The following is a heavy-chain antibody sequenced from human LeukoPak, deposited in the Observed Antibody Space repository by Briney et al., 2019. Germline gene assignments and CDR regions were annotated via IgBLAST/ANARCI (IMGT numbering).Heavy chain of an antibody. CDR1: DGSISSYY. CDR3: ARDSSLGGWWTSPYCYMDV. CDR2: IYTSGST. J-gene: IGHJ6*03. V-gene: IGHV4-4*07. Sequence: PSETLSLTCTVSDGSISSYYWSWIRQPAGKGLEWIGRIYTSGSTNYNPSLKSRVTISVDKSKNQFSLKLSSVTAADTAVYYCARDSSLGGWWTSPYCYMDVWGKGTTVTVSS. D-gene: IGHD2-15*01.